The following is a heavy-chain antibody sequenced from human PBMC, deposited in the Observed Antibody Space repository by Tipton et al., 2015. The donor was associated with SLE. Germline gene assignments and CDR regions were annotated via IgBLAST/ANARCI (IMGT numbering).Heavy chain of an antibody. CDR2: ISAYNGNT. D-gene: IGHD3-9*01. Sequence: QSGAEVKKPGASVKVSCKASGYTFTSYGISWVRQAPGQGLEWMGWISAYNGNTNYAQKLQGRVTMTTDTSTSTAYMELGSLRSDDTAGYYWAGGDYDILTGYYGYFDYWGQGTLVTVSS. V-gene: IGHV1-18*01. J-gene: IGHJ4*02. CDR1: GYTFTSYG. CDR3: AGGDYDILTGYYGYFDY.